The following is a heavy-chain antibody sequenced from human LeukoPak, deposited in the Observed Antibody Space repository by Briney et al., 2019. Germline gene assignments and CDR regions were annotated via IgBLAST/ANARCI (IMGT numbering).Heavy chain of an antibody. D-gene: IGHD1-26*01. CDR3: AKDFLNGGSYYELFDY. Sequence: PGGAPRLSCAAPGFTFSSYSMNWGRQAPGKGLEGGSYISSSSSTIYYADSVKGRFTISRDNSKNTLYLQMNSLRAEDTAVYYCAKDFLNGGSYYELFDYWGQGTLVTVSS. J-gene: IGHJ4*02. CDR1: GFTFSSYS. V-gene: IGHV3-48*01. CDR2: ISSSSSTI.